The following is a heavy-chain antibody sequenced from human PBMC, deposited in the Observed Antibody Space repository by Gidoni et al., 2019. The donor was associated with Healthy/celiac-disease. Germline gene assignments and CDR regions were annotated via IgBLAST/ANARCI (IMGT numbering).Heavy chain of an antibody. CDR3: AVGDYSSGWPFDY. CDR1: GGSISRYY. Sequence: QVQLQESGPGLVKPSETLSLTCTVSGGSISRYYWRWIRQPPGKGLEWIWYFYYSGSTNYNPSLKSRVTRSVDTSKNQFSLKLSSVTAADTAVYYCAVGDYSSGWPFDYWGQGTLVTVSS. D-gene: IGHD6-19*01. CDR2: FYYSGST. J-gene: IGHJ4*02. V-gene: IGHV4-59*01.